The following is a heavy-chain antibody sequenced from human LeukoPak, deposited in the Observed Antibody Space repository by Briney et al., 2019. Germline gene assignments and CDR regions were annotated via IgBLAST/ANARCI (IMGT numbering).Heavy chain of an antibody. CDR2: IYHGGST. V-gene: IGHV4-38-2*02. CDR1: GYSISSGYY. CDR3: ARDLASCAGDCYSDGFDY. J-gene: IGHJ4*02. Sequence: SETLSLTCTVSGYSISSGYYWGWIRRSPGKGLEWIGSIYHGGSTYYNPSLRSRVIVSVDTSKNHFSLKMSSVTAADTAVYYCARDLASCAGDCYSDGFDYWGQGTLVTVSS. D-gene: IGHD2-21*02.